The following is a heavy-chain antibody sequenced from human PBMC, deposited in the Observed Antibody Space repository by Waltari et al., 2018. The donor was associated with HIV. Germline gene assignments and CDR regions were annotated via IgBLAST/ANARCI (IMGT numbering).Heavy chain of an antibody. V-gene: IGHV3-30*18. J-gene: IGHJ4*02. CDR2: ISYYGDNK. CDR3: AKGASGWSPGY. D-gene: IGHD6-19*01. CDR1: RFTLSSYA. Sequence: QVQLVESGGGVVQPGRSLRLYCAASRFTLSSYAMHWVRQAPGKGLEWVAVISYYGDNKYYADSLKGRFTISRDNSKNTLYLQMNSLRAEDTAVYYCAKGASGWSPGYWGQGTLVTVSS.